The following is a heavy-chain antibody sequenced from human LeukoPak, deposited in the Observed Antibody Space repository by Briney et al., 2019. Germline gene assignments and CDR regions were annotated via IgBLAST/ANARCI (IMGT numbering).Heavy chain of an antibody. J-gene: IGHJ5*02. CDR1: GGSISSSSYY. Sequence: PSETLSLTCTVSGGSISSSSYYWGWIRQPPGKGLEWIGSIYYSGSTYYNPSLKSRVTISVDTSKNQFSLKLSSVTAADTAVYYCARERWDIVVVPAAIQYWFDPWGQGTLVTVSS. V-gene: IGHV4-39*07. CDR2: IYYSGST. D-gene: IGHD2-2*01. CDR3: ARERWDIVVVPAAIQYWFDP.